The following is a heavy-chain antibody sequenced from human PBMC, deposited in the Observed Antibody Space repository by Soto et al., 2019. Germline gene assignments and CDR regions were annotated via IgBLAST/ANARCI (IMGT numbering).Heavy chain of an antibody. CDR1: GFTFSSYW. J-gene: IGHJ4*01. D-gene: IGHD3-10*02. V-gene: IGHV3-74*01. Sequence: GGSLRLSCAASGFTFSSYWMHWVRQAPGKGLVWVSRINSDGSSTSYADSVRGRFTISADNAENSVILQMNSLRDEDSAVYFCVRDRDLYRDMFHADLWGQGTLVTVSS. CDR2: INSDGSST. CDR3: VRDRDLYRDMFHADL.